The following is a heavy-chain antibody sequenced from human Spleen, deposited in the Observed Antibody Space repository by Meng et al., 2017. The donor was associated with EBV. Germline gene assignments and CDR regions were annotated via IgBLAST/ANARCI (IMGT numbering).Heavy chain of an antibody. CDR1: GFTLSYYC. V-gene: IGHV3-74*01. J-gene: IGHJ4*02. CDR2: IKSDGNVI. D-gene: IGHD2-8*01. Sequence: VVCGGGLVEHVGALSLSCACYGFTLSYYCVDMGRPAPGKGLVWVSLIKSDGNVITYEDSVKGRFTISRDNAKNTLYLQMNGLRAEDTAVYYCVRDDGRGCTRWGQGTLVTVSS. CDR3: VRDDGRGCTR.